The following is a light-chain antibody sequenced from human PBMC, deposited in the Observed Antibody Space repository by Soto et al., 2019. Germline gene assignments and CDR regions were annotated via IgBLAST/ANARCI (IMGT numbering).Light chain of an antibody. CDR2: SNN. Sequence: QSVLTQPPSASGTPGQRVTISCSGSSSNIGSNTVNWYQQLPGTAPKLLIYSNNQRPSGVPDRFSGCKSGTSASLAISGRQSEDEADYYCAAWEDILNSYVFGTGTKVTV. J-gene: IGLJ1*01. CDR1: SSNIGSNT. CDR3: AAWEDILNSYV. V-gene: IGLV1-44*01.